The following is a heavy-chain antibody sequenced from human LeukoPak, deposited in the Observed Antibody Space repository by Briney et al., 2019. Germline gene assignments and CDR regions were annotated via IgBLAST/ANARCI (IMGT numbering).Heavy chain of an antibody. V-gene: IGHV3-23*01. Sequence: GGSLRLSCAASKFTFSSYGMSWVRQAPGKGLEWVSAISGSGGSTYYADSVKGRFTISRDNSKNTLYLQMNSLRAEDTAVYYCAKDLIIVGAISWFDPWGQGTLVTVSS. CDR2: ISGSGGST. CDR3: AKDLIIVGAISWFDP. J-gene: IGHJ5*02. CDR1: KFTFSSYG. D-gene: IGHD1-26*01.